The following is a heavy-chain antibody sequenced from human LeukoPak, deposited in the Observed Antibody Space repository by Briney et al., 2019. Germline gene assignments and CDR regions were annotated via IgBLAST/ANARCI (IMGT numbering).Heavy chain of an antibody. CDR1: SGAISTSHW. V-gene: IGHV4-59*11. CDR3: ARGGWELELDY. J-gene: IGHJ4*02. CDR2: IYISGST. D-gene: IGHD1-26*01. Sequence: SETLSLTCTVSSGAISTSHWLSWIRQPPGKGLEWIGYIYISGSTNCNPSLKSRVTMSRDTSENRFSLKLSSVTAADTAVYYCARGGWELELDYWGQGILVTVSS.